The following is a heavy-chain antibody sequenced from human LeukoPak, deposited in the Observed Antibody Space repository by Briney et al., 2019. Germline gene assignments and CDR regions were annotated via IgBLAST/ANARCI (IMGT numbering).Heavy chain of an antibody. CDR1: GFTFSIYS. CDR3: AKEAGQDYGALDAFDV. Sequence: GGSLRLSCATSGFTFSIYSMNWVRQAPGKGLEWVSSIGGSSSSLYYAESVKGRFTISRDNARNSLYLQMNSLRAEDTAVYYCAKEAGQDYGALDAFDVWGQGTMVTVSS. D-gene: IGHD4-17*01. V-gene: IGHV3-21*01. J-gene: IGHJ3*01. CDR2: IGGSSSSL.